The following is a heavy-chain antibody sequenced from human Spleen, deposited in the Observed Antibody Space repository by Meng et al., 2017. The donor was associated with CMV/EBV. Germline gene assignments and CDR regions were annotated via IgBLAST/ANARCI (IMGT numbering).Heavy chain of an antibody. J-gene: IGHJ3*02. CDR3: ARVFEVSGGAFDI. V-gene: IGHV4-59*01. Sequence: SKTLSLTCTVSGGSISSYYWSWIRQPPGKGLEWIGYIYYSGSTNYNHSLKSRVTISVDTSKNQSSLKLSSVTAADTAVYYCARVFEVSGGAFDIWGQGTMVTVSS. CDR2: IYYSGST. CDR1: GGSISSYY. D-gene: IGHD3-3*01.